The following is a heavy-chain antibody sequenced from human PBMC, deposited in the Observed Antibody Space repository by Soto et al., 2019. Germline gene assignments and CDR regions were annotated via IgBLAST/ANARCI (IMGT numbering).Heavy chain of an antibody. J-gene: IGHJ3*02. CDR3: ARGSRDSSPPEDAFDI. D-gene: IGHD6-13*01. Sequence: GGSLRLSCAASGFTFSSYSMNWVRQAPGKGLEWVSSISSSSSYIYYADTVKGRFTISRDNAKNSLYLKMNSLRAEDTAVYYCARGSRDSSPPEDAFDIWGQGTMVTVSS. CDR1: GFTFSSYS. CDR2: ISSSSSYI. V-gene: IGHV3-21*01.